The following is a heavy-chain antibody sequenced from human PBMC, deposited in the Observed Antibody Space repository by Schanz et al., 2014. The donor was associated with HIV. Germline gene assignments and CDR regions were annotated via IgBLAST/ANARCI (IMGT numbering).Heavy chain of an antibody. CDR2: KKEDGSEK. CDR1: GFTFSRYW. J-gene: IGHJ4*02. CDR3: AKADEIRHFDWYHPPFDS. V-gene: IGHV3-7*01. D-gene: IGHD3-9*01. Sequence: EVQLVESGGGLVQPGGSLRLSCAASGFTFSRYWMTWVRQAPGKGLERVANKKEDGSEKYHADSVKGRFTISRDNAKNSLSLQMESLRAEDTAVYYCAKADEIRHFDWYHPPFDSWGQGTLVTVSP.